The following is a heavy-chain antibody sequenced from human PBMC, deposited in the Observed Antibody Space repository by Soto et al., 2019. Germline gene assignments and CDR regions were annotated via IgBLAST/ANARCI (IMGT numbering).Heavy chain of an antibody. CDR1: GYTFTSYY. Sequence: QVQRVQSGAEVKKPGASVKVSCKASGYTFTSYYMHWVRQAPGQGLEWMGIINPSGGSTSYAQKFQGRVTMTKDTSTSTVYMKLSSLRSEDTAVYYCARELEYCSGGSCYWGAFDIWGQGTMVTVSS. CDR2: INPSGGST. D-gene: IGHD2-15*01. V-gene: IGHV1-46*01. J-gene: IGHJ3*02. CDR3: ARELEYCSGGSCYWGAFDI.